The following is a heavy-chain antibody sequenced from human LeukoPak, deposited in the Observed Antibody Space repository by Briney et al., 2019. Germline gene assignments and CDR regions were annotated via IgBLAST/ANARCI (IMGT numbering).Heavy chain of an antibody. CDR2: INPNSGGT. CDR1: GYTFTGYY. CDR3: ARGEVVNPYYFDY. Sequence: GASVKVSCKASGYTFTGYYMHWVRQAPGQGLEWMGWINPNSGGTNYAQKFQGWVTMTRDTSISTAYMELSRLRSDDTAVYYCARGEVVNPYYFDYWGQGTLVTVSS. V-gene: IGHV1-2*04. J-gene: IGHJ4*02. D-gene: IGHD3-22*01.